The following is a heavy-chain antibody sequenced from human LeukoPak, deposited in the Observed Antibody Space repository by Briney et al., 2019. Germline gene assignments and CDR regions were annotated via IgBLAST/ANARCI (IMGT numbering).Heavy chain of an antibody. CDR2: INPNSGGT. Sequence: GASVKVSCKASGYTFTGYYMRWVRQAPGQGLEWMGWINPNSGGTNYAQKFQGRVTMTRDTSISTAYMELSRLRSDDTAVYYCARELLWFGELQFPFDYWAREPWSPSPQ. CDR1: GYTFTGYY. J-gene: IGHJ4*02. D-gene: IGHD3-10*01. V-gene: IGHV1-2*02. CDR3: ARELLWFGELQFPFDY.